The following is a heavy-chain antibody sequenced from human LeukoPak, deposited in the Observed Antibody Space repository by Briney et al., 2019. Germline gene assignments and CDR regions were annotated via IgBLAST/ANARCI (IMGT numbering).Heavy chain of an antibody. J-gene: IGHJ4*02. V-gene: IGHV3-64*01. CDR3: GRGAMTSPLDD. CDR2: ISPNGGST. D-gene: IGHD2-2*01. CDR1: GFTFSSHT. Sequence: PGGSLRLSCVGSGFTFSSHTMHWVRQAPGKGLEYVSAISPNGGSTYYANSVKGRFTISRDNSKNTLYLQMGSLRAEDMAVYNCGRGAMTSPLDDWGQGCLVTVSS.